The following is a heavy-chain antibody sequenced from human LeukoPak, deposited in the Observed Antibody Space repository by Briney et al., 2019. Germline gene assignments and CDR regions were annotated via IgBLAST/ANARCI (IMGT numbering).Heavy chain of an antibody. CDR3: ARWYYDFWSGHENNWFDP. CDR1: GGSIDITTYY. J-gene: IGHJ5*02. D-gene: IGHD3-3*01. CDR2: VYYTGGT. V-gene: IGHV4-39*07. Sequence: SETLSLTCTVSGGSIDITTYYWGWTRQPPGKGLDWIGSVYYTGGTYYNPSLMSRVTISIDTSKNQFSLKLSSVTAADTAVYYCARWYYDFWSGHENNWFDPWGQGTLVTVSS.